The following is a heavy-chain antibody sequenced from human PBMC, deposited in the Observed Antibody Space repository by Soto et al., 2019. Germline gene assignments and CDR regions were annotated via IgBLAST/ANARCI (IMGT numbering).Heavy chain of an antibody. Sequence: PGESLKISCKGSGYSFTSYWIGWVRQMPGKGLEWMGIIYPGDSDTRYSPSFQGQITISADKSISTAYLQWSSLKASDTAMYYCARQDDSSGYPYYYYGMDVWGQGTAVTGSS. CDR3: ARQDDSSGYPYYYYGMDV. D-gene: IGHD3-22*01. J-gene: IGHJ6*02. CDR1: GYSFTSYW. V-gene: IGHV5-51*01. CDR2: IYPGDSDT.